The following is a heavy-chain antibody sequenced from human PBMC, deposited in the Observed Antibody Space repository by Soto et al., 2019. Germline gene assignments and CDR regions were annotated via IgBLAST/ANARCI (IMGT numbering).Heavy chain of an antibody. Sequence: VQLVQSGAEVRKPGASVKVSCKASGYTFSDYYVHWVREAPGQGLEWMGWINPSSGGTIYTQRFQGRVTMTRDTSISTVYMELSRLTSDDTAVYYCAGEMGVIGAPGYTWFDPWGQGALVTVSS. CDR3: AGEMGVIGAPGYTWFDP. CDR1: GYTFSDYY. V-gene: IGHV1-2*02. D-gene: IGHD1-26*01. J-gene: IGHJ5*02. CDR2: INPSSGGT.